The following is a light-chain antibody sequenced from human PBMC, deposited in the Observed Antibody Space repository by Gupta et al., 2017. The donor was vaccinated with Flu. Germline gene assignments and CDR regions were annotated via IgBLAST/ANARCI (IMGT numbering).Light chain of an antibody. J-gene: IGLJ2*01. Sequence: TIITTGSNSVVGGYNLVSWYHQPPGDAPKLMIFEVSIRPSGGSNRFSGSKSVNTASLTIAGLQAEDEADYYCSADTNTNTLVVFGGGTKLTVL. CDR2: EVS. CDR3: SADTNTNTLVV. CDR1: NSVVGGYNL. V-gene: IGLV2-14*01.